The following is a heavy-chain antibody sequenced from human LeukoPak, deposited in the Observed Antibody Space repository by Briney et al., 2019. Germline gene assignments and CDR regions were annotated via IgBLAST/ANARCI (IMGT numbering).Heavy chain of an antibody. CDR2: INQDGSEK. CDR3: AREVVRLHYGMDV. Sequence: GGSLRLSCAASGFTFSSYWMTWVRQAPGKGLEWVANINQDGSEKYYVDSVRGRFTISRDNAKNSLYLQMNSLRAEDTAVYYCAREVVRLHYGMDVWGQGTTVTVSS. CDR1: GFTFSSYW. V-gene: IGHV3-7*01. J-gene: IGHJ6*02. D-gene: IGHD3-22*01.